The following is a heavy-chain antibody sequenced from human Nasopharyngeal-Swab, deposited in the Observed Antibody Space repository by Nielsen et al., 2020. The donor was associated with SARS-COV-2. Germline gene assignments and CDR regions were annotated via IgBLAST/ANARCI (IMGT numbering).Heavy chain of an antibody. J-gene: IGHJ5*02. D-gene: IGHD3-22*01. CDR2: FSYSGTT. CDR1: GGSISSGGYY. CDR3: ASYYYDSSDYSYWFDP. V-gene: IGHV4-39*01. Sequence: SETLSLTCTVSGGSISSGGYYWSWIRQHPGKGLEWIGSFSYSGTTYFNPSLKSRVTISVDTSKNQFSVKLSSVTAADTAVYYCASYYYDSSDYSYWFDPWGQGTLVTVSS.